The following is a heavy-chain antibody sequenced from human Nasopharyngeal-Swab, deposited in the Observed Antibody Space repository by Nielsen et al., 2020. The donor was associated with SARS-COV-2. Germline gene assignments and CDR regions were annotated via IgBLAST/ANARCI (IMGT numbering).Heavy chain of an antibody. D-gene: IGHD6-19*01. CDR1: GFTLSSYW. CDR3: ARETAVAGDYYCDY. J-gene: IGHJ4*02. CDR2: INRDGSST. Sequence: GGSLRLPCAASGFTLSSYWMHWVRQAPGKGLVWVLRINRDGSSTSYADSVKGRFTISRENAKNTLYLQMNSLRVEDTAVYYCARETAVAGDYYCDYWGQGTLVAVSS. V-gene: IGHV3-74*01.